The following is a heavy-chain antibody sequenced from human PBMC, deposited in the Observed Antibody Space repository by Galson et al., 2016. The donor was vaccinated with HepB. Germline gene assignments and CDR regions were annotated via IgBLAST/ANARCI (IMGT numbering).Heavy chain of an antibody. CDR3: ARGGGDIVLLVDDFDY. J-gene: IGHJ4*02. CDR2: ISAYNGNT. Sequence: SVKVSCKASGYNFTRYGISWVRQAPGQGLEWMGWISAYNGNTNYAQKFQGRVTMTTDTSTSTAYMELRSLISDDTAIYYCARGGGDIVLLVDDFDYWGQGTLVTVSS. D-gene: IGHD2-8*01. V-gene: IGHV1-18*01. CDR1: GYNFTRYG.